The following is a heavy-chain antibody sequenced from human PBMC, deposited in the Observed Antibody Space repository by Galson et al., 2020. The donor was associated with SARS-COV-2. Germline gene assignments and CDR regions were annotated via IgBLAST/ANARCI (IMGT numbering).Heavy chain of an antibody. J-gene: IGHJ6*02. V-gene: IGHV3-30-3*01. CDR3: VRNYYYGSGSYYNRWYYYGMDV. CDR2: ISYDGSNK. CDR1: GFTFSSYA. D-gene: IGHD3-10*01. Sequence: TGGSLRLSCAASGFTFSSYAMHWVRQAPGKGLEWVAVISYDGSNKYYADSVKGRFTISRDNSKNTLYLQMNSLRAEDTAVYYCVRNYYYGSGSYYNRWYYYGMDVWGQGTTVTVSS.